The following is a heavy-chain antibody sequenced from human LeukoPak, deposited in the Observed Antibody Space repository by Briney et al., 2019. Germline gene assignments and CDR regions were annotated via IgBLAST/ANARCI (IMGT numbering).Heavy chain of an antibody. V-gene: IGHV4-39*01. Sequence: SETLSLTCTVSGGSISSNSYYWGWIRQPPGKGLEWIGSIYYSGITYYNPSLKSRVTISVDTSKNQCSLRLSSVTAADTAVYYCASWGATHHYFDSWGRGTLVTVSS. D-gene: IGHD1-26*01. CDR3: ASWGATHHYFDS. CDR1: GGSISSNSYY. CDR2: IYYSGIT. J-gene: IGHJ4*02.